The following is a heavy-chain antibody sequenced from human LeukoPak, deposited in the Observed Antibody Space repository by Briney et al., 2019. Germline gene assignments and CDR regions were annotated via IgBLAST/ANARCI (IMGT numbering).Heavy chain of an antibody. CDR2: INSDGSST. CDR1: GFTFSSYW. V-gene: IGHV3-74*01. J-gene: IGHJ4*02. Sequence: PGGSLRLSCAASGFTFSSYWMHWVRQAPGKGLVWVSRINSDGSSTSYADSVKGRFTISRDNAKNTLYQQMNSLRAEDTAVYYCARDGRAYYYDSSGYYDYWGQGTLVTVSS. D-gene: IGHD3-22*01. CDR3: ARDGRAYYYDSSGYYDY.